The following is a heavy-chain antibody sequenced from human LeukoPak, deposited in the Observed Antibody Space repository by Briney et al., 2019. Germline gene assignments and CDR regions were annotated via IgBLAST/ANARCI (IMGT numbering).Heavy chain of an antibody. CDR2: IHTSGST. D-gene: IGHD3-22*01. V-gene: IGHV4-4*07. J-gene: IGHJ4*02. Sequence: SETLSLTCIVSGGSITSYYWSWIRQPAGKGLEWIGRIHTSGSTNYNPSLKSRVTMSVDTSKNQFSLKLSSVTAADTAVYYCARDRYYYDSSGYVFDYWGQGTLVTVSS. CDR3: ARDRYYYDSSGYVFDY. CDR1: GGSITSYY.